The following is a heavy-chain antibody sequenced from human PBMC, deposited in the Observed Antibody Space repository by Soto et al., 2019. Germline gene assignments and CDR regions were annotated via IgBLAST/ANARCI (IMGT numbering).Heavy chain of an antibody. CDR2: IWYDGSNK. V-gene: IGHV3-33*01. D-gene: IGHD3-10*01. CDR3: AAGEPLNY. Sequence: QMQLVESGGGVVQPGRSLRLSCAASGFTFSNYGMHWVRQAPGKGLEWVAIIWYDGSNKYYADSVKDRFTISRDNSKNTVSRQMNSLRAEDTAMYYCAAGEPLNYRGQGTLVTVSS. CDR1: GFTFSNYG. J-gene: IGHJ4*02.